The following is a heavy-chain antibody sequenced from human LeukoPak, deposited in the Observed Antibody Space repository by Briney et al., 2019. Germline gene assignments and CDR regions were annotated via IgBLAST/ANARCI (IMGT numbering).Heavy chain of an antibody. V-gene: IGHV1-69*05. CDR2: IIPIFGTA. D-gene: IGHD2-8*01. CDR1: GGTFSSYA. Sequence: SVKVSCKASGGTFSSYAISWVRQAPGQGLEWMGGIIPIFGTANYAQKFQGRVTMTRNTSISTAYMELSSLRSEDTAVYYCARGLGCTNGVCYNYWGQGTLVTVSS. CDR3: ARGLGCTNGVCYNY. J-gene: IGHJ4*02.